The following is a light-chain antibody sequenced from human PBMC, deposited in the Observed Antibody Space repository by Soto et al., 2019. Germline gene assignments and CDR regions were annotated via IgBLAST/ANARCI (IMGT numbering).Light chain of an antibody. V-gene: IGLV1-44*01. CDR1: SSNIGTSS. CDR2: TND. J-gene: IGLJ1*01. Sequence: QSALTQPPSASGTPGQTVTISCSGSSSNIGTSSVHWYKHLPGTAPKPLIYTNDQRPSGVPDRFSGSKSGTSASLTISGLQSEDEADYYCAVWDDSLNGHVFGAGTKVTVL. CDR3: AVWDDSLNGHV.